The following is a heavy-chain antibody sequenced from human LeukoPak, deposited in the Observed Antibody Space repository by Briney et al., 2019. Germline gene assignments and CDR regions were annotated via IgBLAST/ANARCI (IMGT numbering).Heavy chain of an antibody. Sequence: EGSLRLSCAASGFTFSSYGMHWVRQAPGKGLEWVAFIRYDGSNKYYADSVKGRFTISRDNSKNTLYLQMNSLRAEDTAVYYCAKEPAWNDERANPWGQGTLVTVSS. D-gene: IGHD1-1*01. CDR1: GFTFSSYG. CDR2: IRYDGSNK. J-gene: IGHJ5*02. V-gene: IGHV3-30*02. CDR3: AKEPAWNDERANP.